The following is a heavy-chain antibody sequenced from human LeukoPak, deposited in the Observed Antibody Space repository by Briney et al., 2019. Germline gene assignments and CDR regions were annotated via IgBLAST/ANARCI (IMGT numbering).Heavy chain of an antibody. CDR2: ISGSGGST. J-gene: IGHJ4*02. Sequence: GGSLRLSCAASGFTFSSYWMSWVRQAPGKGLEWVSAISGSGGSTNYADSVKGRFTISRDNSKNTLYLQMNSLRAEDTAVYYCAKDKSGSFDYWGQGTLVTVSS. CDR3: AKDKSGSFDY. CDR1: GFTFSSYW. V-gene: IGHV3-23*01. D-gene: IGHD5-12*01.